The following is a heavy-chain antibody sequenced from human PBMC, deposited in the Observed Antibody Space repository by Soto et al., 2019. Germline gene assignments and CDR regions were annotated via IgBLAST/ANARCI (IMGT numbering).Heavy chain of an antibody. CDR2: IYPGDSDT. Sequence: GESLKISCKGSGYSFTSYWIGWVRQMPGKGLEWMGIIYPGDSDTRYSPSFQGQVTISADNAKNSLYLQMNSLRAEDTGVYYCARVIGGNTDNAFDIWGQGTVVPVSS. D-gene: IGHD2-15*01. CDR3: ARVIGGNTDNAFDI. J-gene: IGHJ3*02. CDR1: GYSFTSYW. V-gene: IGHV5-51*01.